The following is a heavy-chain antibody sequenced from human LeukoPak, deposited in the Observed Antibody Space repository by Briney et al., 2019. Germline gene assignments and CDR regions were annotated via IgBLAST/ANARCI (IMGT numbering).Heavy chain of an antibody. V-gene: IGHV1-2*02. D-gene: IGHD3-10*01. J-gene: IGHJ4*02. Sequence: ASVKVSCKASGYTFTGYYMHWVRQAPGQGLEWMGWINPNSGGTNYAQKFQGSVTMTRDTSISTAYMELSRLRSDDTAVYYCARELLKSSLQYYYGSGSSGYWGQGTLVTVSS. CDR3: ARELLKSSLQYYYGSGSSGY. CDR1: GYTFTGYY. CDR2: INPNSGGT.